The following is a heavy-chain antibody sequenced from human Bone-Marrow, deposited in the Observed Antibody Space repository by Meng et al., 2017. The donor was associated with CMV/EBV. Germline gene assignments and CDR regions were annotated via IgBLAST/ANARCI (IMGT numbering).Heavy chain of an antibody. V-gene: IGHV4-61*01. J-gene: IGHJ6*01. Sequence: SETLSLTCTVSGGSVSSGSYYWSWIRQPPGKGLEWIGYIYYSGSTNYNPSLKSRVTISVDTSKNQFSLKLSSVTAADTAVYYCASGYSYGYHYYYGMDVWGQGPTVTVYS. CDR2: IYYSGST. CDR1: GGSVSSGSYY. D-gene: IGHD5-18*01. CDR3: ASGYSYGYHYYYGMDV.